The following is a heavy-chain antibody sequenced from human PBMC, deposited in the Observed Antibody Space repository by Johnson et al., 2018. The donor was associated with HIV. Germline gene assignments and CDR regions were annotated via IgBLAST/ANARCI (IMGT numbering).Heavy chain of an antibody. CDR3: ARAPEVRGVDAFDV. CDR1: AFTFSRYA. D-gene: IGHD3-10*01. J-gene: IGHJ3*01. Sequence: QEQLVESGGGVVQPGRSLRLSCAASAFTFSRYAMHWVRQAPGTGLEWVAFISTAGSNKYYPDSVQGRFSISRDNAKNSLSLQMSSLRAEATAVYYCARAPEVRGVDAFDVWGQGTVVTVSS. CDR2: ISTAGSNK. V-gene: IGHV3-30-3*01.